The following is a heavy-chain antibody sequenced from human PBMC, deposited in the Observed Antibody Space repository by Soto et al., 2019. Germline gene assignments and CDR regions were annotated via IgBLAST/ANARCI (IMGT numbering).Heavy chain of an antibody. J-gene: IGHJ6*03. CDR1: GYTFTSYD. Sequence: ASVKVSCKASGYTFTSYDINWVRQATGQGLEWMGWMNPNSGNTGYAQKFQGRVTMTRNTSISTAYMELSSLRSEDTAVYYCARESWGVVPAAPPKDYYYYYYMDVWGKGTTVTVSS. V-gene: IGHV1-8*01. CDR2: MNPNSGNT. CDR3: ARESWGVVPAAPPKDYYYYYYMDV. D-gene: IGHD2-2*01.